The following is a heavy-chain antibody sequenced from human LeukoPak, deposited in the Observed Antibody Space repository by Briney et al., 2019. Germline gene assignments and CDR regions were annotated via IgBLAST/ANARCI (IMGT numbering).Heavy chain of an antibody. CDR1: GFTFPSYT. J-gene: IGHJ2*01. CDR2: MSNSRGNI. CDR3: VRDRDYFDSSGSYYNWFFDL. V-gene: IGHV3-21*01. D-gene: IGHD3-22*01. Sequence: GGSLRLSCAASGFTFPSYTMNWVRQSPGKGLEWVSSMSNSRGNIYYADSVKGRFTISRDNAKNSLFLQMNSLRAEDTAVYYCVRDRDYFDSSGSYYNWFFDLWGRGTLVTVSS.